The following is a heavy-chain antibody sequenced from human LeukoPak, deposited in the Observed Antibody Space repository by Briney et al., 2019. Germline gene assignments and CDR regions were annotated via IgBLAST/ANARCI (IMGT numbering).Heavy chain of an antibody. Sequence: SETLSLTCNVSGVSITSGNDYWGWIRQPRGKGLEWIANIYTGGSTYYNPALQNRAAISIDTSKDQFFLRLTSLTAADTAVYYCARSRGVPRWFGPWGQGTLVTVSS. V-gene: IGHV4-39*07. J-gene: IGHJ5*02. CDR3: ARSRGVPRWFGP. CDR1: GVSITSGNDY. CDR2: IYTGGST. D-gene: IGHD3-10*01.